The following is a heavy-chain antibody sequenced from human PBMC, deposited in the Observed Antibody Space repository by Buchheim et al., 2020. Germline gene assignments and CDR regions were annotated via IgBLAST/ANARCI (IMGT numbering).Heavy chain of an antibody. J-gene: IGHJ6*02. Sequence: EVQLLESGGGLVQPGGSLRLSCAASGFTFSSYTMSWVRQAPGKGLEWVSAISGSGGSTYYADSVKGRFTISRDTSKNTLYLQMNSLRAEDTAVYYCAKATDPTYYYDSSGYYLSGYYYYGMDVWGQGTT. CDR3: AKATDPTYYYDSSGYYLSGYYYYGMDV. D-gene: IGHD3-22*01. CDR2: ISGSGGST. CDR1: GFTFSSYT. V-gene: IGHV3-23*01.